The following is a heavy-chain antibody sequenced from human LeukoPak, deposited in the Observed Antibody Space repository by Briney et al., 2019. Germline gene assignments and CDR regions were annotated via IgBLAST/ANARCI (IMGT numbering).Heavy chain of an antibody. D-gene: IGHD6-6*01. CDR3: ARQIVSYSSSYLFDY. CDR2: IIPILGIA. Sequence: SVKVSCKASGGTFSSYTISWVRQAPGQGLEWMGRIIPILGIANYAQKFQGRVTITADKSTSTAYMELSSLRSEDTAVYYCARQIVSYSSSYLFDYWGQGTLVTVSS. J-gene: IGHJ4*02. CDR1: GGTFSSYT. V-gene: IGHV1-69*02.